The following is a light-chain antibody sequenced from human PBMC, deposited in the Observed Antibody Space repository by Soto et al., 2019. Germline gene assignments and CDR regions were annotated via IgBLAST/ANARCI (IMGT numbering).Light chain of an antibody. CDR2: KDT. Sequence: SYELTQSPSVSVFPGQTARITCSSDALAKQFTYWYQQKSGQAPALVIYKDTDRPSGIPERFSGSTSGTTVTLTISGVQAEDEADYYCQSADRYGAVVFGGGTQLTVL. J-gene: IGLJ2*01. CDR3: QSADRYGAVV. V-gene: IGLV3-25*03. CDR1: ALAKQF.